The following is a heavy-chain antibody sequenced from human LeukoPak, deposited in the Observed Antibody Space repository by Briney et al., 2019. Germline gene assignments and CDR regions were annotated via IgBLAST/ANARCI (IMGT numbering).Heavy chain of an antibody. Sequence: ASVKVSCKASGYTFTGYYMHWVRQAPGQGLEWMGWINPNSGGTNYAQKFQGRVTMARDTSISTAYMELSRLRSDDTAVYYCARGGSSSWYLGEGYFQHWGQGTLVTVSS. CDR3: ARGGSSSWYLGEGYFQH. V-gene: IGHV1-2*02. J-gene: IGHJ1*01. CDR1: GYTFTGYY. CDR2: INPNSGGT. D-gene: IGHD6-13*01.